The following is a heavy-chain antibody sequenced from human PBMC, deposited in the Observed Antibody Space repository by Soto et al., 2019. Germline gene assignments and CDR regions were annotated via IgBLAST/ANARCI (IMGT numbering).Heavy chain of an antibody. CDR1: GFTFRNYA. J-gene: IGHJ5*02. D-gene: IGHD3-10*01. CDR2: IHGEGAGT. V-gene: IGHV3-23*01. CDR3: AKDGVPRNGDGDWFDP. Sequence: EVQLLESGGGLVQPGGSLRLSCAASGFTFRNYAMSWVRQTPGKGLEWVSSIHGEGAGTYYADSVKGRFTVSRDDSKETLYLQMSGLRVDDTAVYYCAKDGVPRNGDGDWFDPWGQGTLGTVAS.